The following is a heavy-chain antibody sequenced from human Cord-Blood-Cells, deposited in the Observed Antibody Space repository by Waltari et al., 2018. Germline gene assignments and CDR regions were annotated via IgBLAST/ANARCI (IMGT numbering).Heavy chain of an antibody. J-gene: IGHJ4*02. Sequence: EVQLLESGGGWVQPGGSLILSCAASGFTFSSYAMRWVRQAPGKGLEWVSAISGSGGSTYYADSVKGRFTISRDNSKNTLYLQMNSLRAEDTAVYYCAKDRGRYYFDYWGQGTLVTISS. D-gene: IGHD3-16*01. CDR3: AKDRGRYYFDY. V-gene: IGHV3-23*01. CDR2: ISGSGGST. CDR1: GFTFSSYA.